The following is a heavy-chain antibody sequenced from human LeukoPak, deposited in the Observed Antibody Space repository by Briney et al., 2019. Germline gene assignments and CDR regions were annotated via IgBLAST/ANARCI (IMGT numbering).Heavy chain of an antibody. CDR2: INPNSGGT. J-gene: IGHJ5*02. CDR1: GYTSTGYY. D-gene: IGHD3-10*01. Sequence: ASVKVSCKASGYTSTGYYMHWVRQAPGQGLEWMGWINPNSGGTNYAQKFQGRVTMTRDTSISTAYMELSRLRSDDTAVYYCARDPTYYYGSGSYYIGGWFDPWGQGTLVTVSS. CDR3: ARDPTYYYGSGSYYIGGWFDP. V-gene: IGHV1-2*02.